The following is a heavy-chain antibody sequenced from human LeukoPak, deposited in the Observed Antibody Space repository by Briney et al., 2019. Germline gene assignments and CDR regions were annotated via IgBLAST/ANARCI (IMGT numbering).Heavy chain of an antibody. V-gene: IGHV4-59*01. CDR3: ARDGPVSGSSPYYYYYYMDV. J-gene: IGHJ6*03. Sequence: SETLSLTCTVSGGSISSYYWSWIRQPPGKGLEWIGYIYYSGSTNYNPSLKSRVTISVDTSKNQFSLKLSSVTAADTAVYYCARDGPVSGSSPYYYYYYMDVWGKGTTVTVSS. D-gene: IGHD1-26*01. CDR2: IYYSGST. CDR1: GGSISSYY.